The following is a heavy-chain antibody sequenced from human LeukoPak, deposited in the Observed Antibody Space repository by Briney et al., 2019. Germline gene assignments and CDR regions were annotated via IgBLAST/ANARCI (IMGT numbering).Heavy chain of an antibody. V-gene: IGHV3-30*02. CDR2: IRYDGSNK. CDR3: ANLVIEVPYNWNQDDAFDI. Sequence: GGSLRLSRAASGFTFSSYGMHWVRQAPGKGLEWVAFIRYDGSNKYYADSVKGRFTISRDNSKNTLYLQMNSLRAEDTAVYYCANLVIEVPYNWNQDDAFDIWGQGTMVTVSS. J-gene: IGHJ3*02. CDR1: GFTFSSYG. D-gene: IGHD1-1*01.